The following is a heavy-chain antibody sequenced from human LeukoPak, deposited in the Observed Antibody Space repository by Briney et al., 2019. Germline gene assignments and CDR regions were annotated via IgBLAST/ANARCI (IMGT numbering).Heavy chain of an antibody. J-gene: IGHJ6*03. V-gene: IGHV3-11*01. CDR3: ARDTVTTPATLYYYYYMDV. D-gene: IGHD4-17*01. CDR2: ISSSGSTI. CDR1: GFTFSDYY. Sequence: GGSLRLSCAASGFTFSDYYMSWIRQAPGKGLEWVSYISSSGSTIYYADSVKGRFTISRDNAKNSLYLQMNSLRAEDTAVYYCARDTVTTPATLYYYYYMDVWGKGTTVTVSS.